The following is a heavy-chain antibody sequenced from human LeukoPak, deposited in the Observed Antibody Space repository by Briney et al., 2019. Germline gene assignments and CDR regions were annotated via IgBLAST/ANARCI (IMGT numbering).Heavy chain of an antibody. CDR3: ARDKHHGEYYDILTGSYYFDY. CDR1: GYTFTDYY. J-gene: IGHJ4*02. D-gene: IGHD3-9*01. Sequence: ASVKVSCKASGYTFTDYYMHWVRQAPGQGLEWMGWINPNSGGTNYAQKFQGRVTMTRDTSISTAYMELSRLRSDDTAVYYCARDKHHGEYYDILTGSYYFDYWGQGTLVTVSS. CDR2: INPNSGGT. V-gene: IGHV1-2*02.